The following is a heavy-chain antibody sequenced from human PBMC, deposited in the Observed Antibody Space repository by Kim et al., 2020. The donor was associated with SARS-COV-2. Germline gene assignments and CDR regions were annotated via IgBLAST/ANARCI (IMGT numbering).Heavy chain of an antibody. D-gene: IGHD5-18*01. Sequence: GGSLRLSCEVSGFRFSDRAMAWVRQAQGKGLEWVSGISGSGGSTYYADSANGRVTISIANSRYALYLQMHSLRAEAKAPSDCSSAKGLDV. CDR1: GFRFSDRA. J-gene: IGHJ6*01. V-gene: IGHV3-23*01. CDR3: SSAKGLDV. CDR2: ISGSGGST.